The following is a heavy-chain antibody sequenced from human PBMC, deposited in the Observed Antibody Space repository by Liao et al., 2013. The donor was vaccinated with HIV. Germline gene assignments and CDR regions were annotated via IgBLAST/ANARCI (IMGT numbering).Heavy chain of an antibody. J-gene: IGHJ3*02. CDR1: GDPISSGDYY. CDR3: ASLRFGDSAADTFDI. V-gene: IGHV4-30-4*08. CDR2: VSHSGST. Sequence: QVQLQESGPGLVKPSQTLSLTCTVSGDPISSGDYYWNWIRQPPGKGLEWIGKVSHSGSTNYNPSLKSRVTISVDRSENQFSLKLSSVTAADTAVYYCASLRFGDSAADTFDIWGQGTMVTVSS. D-gene: IGHD3-10*01.